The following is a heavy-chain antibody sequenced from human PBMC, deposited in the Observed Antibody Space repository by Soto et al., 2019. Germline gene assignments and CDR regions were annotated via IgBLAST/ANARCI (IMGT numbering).Heavy chain of an antibody. Sequence: EVQLVESGGGLVQPGRSLRLSCAASGFSFDDYAMHWVRQAPGKGLEWVSGISWNSGSKDYADSVKGRFTISRDNAKNSLYLQMNSLRAEDTALYYCAKDVYYYDSSGYPHWGQGTLVTVSS. V-gene: IGHV3-9*01. CDR2: ISWNSGSK. CDR1: GFSFDDYA. CDR3: AKDVYYYDSSGYPH. J-gene: IGHJ4*02. D-gene: IGHD3-22*01.